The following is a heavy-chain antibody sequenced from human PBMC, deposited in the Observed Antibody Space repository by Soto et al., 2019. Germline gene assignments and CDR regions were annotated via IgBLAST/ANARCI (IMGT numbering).Heavy chain of an antibody. Sequence: QLLLQESGPGLVKPSETLSLTCTVSGGSISSENYHWGWIRQPPGKGLEWIGSIYYSGSTYYNPSLKSRVTIPADTSKSQFSLKLSSVTAADTAVYYCARRHFQLPLYYNYYGLDVWGQGATVTVSS. CDR2: IYYSGST. V-gene: IGHV4-39*01. J-gene: IGHJ6*02. CDR3: ARRHFQLPLYYNYYGLDV. D-gene: IGHD2-2*01. CDR1: GGSISSENYH.